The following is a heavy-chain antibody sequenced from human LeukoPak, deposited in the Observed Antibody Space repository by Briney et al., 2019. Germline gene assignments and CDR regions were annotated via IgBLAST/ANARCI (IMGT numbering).Heavy chain of an antibody. CDR3: GRDLLGGGLDY. V-gene: IGHV3-64*01. CDR1: GFTFSRYA. J-gene: IGHJ4*02. D-gene: IGHD3-16*01. Sequence: PGGSLRLSCAASGFTFSRYAMHWVRQAPGKGLEYVSAISNDAVRTYYATSVKGRFTISRDNSKNTLFLQMGSLRAEDMAVYYCGRDLLGGGLDYWGQGTLVTVSS. CDR2: ISNDAVRT.